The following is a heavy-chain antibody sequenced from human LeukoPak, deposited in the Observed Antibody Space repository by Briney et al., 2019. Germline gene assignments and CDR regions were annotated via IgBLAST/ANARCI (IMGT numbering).Heavy chain of an antibody. CDR2: ISGSGSSK. CDR3: AKGRKSYYYGMDV. J-gene: IGHJ6*04. CDR1: GFTFSMYA. V-gene: IGHV3-23*01. D-gene: IGHD1-14*01. Sequence: GGSLRLTCAASGFTFSMYAMNWVRQAPGKGLEWVSGISGSGSSKYYADSVKGRFTISRENSKNTLYLQMNSLRAEDTAVYHWAKGRKSYYYGMDVWGEGTTVTVSS.